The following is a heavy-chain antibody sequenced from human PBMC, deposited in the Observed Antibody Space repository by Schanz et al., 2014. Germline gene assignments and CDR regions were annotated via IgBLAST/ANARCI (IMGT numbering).Heavy chain of an antibody. V-gene: IGHV1-2*02. CDR3: ARDGVDAAAGGNY. J-gene: IGHJ4*02. CDR2: INPNTGGT. CDR1: GYTFSDYY. Sequence: QVQLVQSGAEVKKPGASVKVSCKASGYTFSDYYIHWVRQAPGQGLEWMGWINPNTGGTNFAQKFQGRVTMTTDTSTSTSYMELTSLRFDDTAVYYCARDGVDAAAGGNYWGQGTLVTVSS. D-gene: IGHD6-13*01.